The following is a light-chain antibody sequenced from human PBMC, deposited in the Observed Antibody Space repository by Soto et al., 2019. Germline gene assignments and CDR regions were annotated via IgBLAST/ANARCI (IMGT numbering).Light chain of an antibody. CDR1: QSVLSSSNNKNF. J-gene: IGKJ2*01. V-gene: IGKV4-1*01. CDR3: QQYNSIPYT. CDR2: WAS. Sequence: DIVMTQSPDSLAVSLGERATINCKSSQSVLSSSNNKNFLAWYQQKPGQSSKLLFYWASTRESGVPDRFSGRGSGTEFTLTISGLQAEDVAVYYCQQYNSIPYTLGQEKKLEIK.